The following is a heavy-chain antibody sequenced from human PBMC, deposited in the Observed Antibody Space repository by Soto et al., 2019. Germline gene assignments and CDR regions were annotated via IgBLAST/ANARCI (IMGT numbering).Heavy chain of an antibody. D-gene: IGHD3-22*01. CDR2: IYYSGST. V-gene: IGHV4-59*01. CDR1: GGSISSYS. CDR3: ARGGLYYDSSGEFDY. J-gene: IGHJ4*02. Sequence: SETLSLTCTVAGGSISSYSWSWIRQPPGEGLEWIGYIYYSGSTNYNPTHKSRVTISVNTTKNQSTLKLSSVTAADTAVYSCARGGLYYDSSGEFDYWGQGTLVTVSS.